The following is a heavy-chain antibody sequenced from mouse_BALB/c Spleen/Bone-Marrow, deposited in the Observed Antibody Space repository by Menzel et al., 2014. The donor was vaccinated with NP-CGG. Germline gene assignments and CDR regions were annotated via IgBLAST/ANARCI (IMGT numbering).Heavy chain of an antibody. CDR1: GFTFSSYG. CDR2: INSNGGST. D-gene: IGHD2-1*01. CDR3: VRGNYGNYVDYFDF. Sequence: EVQGVESGGGLVQPGGSLKLSCAASGFTFSSYGMSWVRQTPGQRLELVATINSNGGSTYYPDSVKGRFTISRDTAKNTLYLQMSSLKSEETAMYYCVRGNYGNYVDYFDFWGQGTTLTVSS. V-gene: IGHV5-6-3*01. J-gene: IGHJ2*01.